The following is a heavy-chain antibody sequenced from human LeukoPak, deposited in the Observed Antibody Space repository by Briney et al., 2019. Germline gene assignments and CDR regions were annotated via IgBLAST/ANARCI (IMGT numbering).Heavy chain of an antibody. CDR2: IIPIFGTA. V-gene: IGHV1-69*05. J-gene: IGHJ3*02. Sequence: ASVKVSCKASGGTFSSYAISWVRQAPGQGLEWMGGIIPIFGTANYAQKFQGRVTITTDESTSTAYMELSSLRSEDTAVYYCARPPSGSYGYDAFDIWGQGTMVTVSS. D-gene: IGHD5-18*01. CDR1: GGTFSSYA. CDR3: ARPPSGSYGYDAFDI.